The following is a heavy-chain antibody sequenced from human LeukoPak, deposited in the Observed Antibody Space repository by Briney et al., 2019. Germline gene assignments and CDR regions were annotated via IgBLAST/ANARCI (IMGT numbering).Heavy chain of an antibody. D-gene: IGHD2-2*02. CDR2: ISSSSSYI. CDR1: GFTFSSYS. Sequence: GGSLRLSCAASGFTFSSYSMNWVRQAPGKGLEWVSSISSSSSYIYYADSVKGRFTISRDNAKNSLYLQMNSLRAEDTAVYYCAKDSCSSTSCYTVDYWGQGTLVTVSS. V-gene: IGHV3-21*01. CDR3: AKDSCSSTSCYTVDY. J-gene: IGHJ4*02.